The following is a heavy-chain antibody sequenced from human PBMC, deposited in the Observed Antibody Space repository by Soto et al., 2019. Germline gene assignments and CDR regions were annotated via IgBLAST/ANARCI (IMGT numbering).Heavy chain of an antibody. J-gene: IGHJ5*02. V-gene: IGHV2-5*02. Sequence: QITLKESGPTLVKPTQTLTLTCTFSGFSLSTSGVGVGWIRQPPGKALEWLALIYWDDDKRYSPSLKSRLTLTKDTCKNQVVITMTNLDAVDTATYFCARAPHVLLWFGELVSNWFDPWGQGTLVTVSS. CDR3: ARAPHVLLWFGELVSNWFDP. CDR1: GFSLSTSGVG. CDR2: IYWDDDK. D-gene: IGHD3-10*01.